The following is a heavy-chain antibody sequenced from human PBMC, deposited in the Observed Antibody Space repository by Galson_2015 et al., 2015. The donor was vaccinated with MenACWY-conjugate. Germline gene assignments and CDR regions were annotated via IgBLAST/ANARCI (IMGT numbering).Heavy chain of an antibody. CDR3: ARGGQGLEAAEDNWFDP. V-gene: IGHV3-74*01. CDR1: GITFTKAW. D-gene: IGHD6-13*01. Sequence: LRLSCAASGITFTKAWMNWVRQAPGKGLVWVSRINSDGSSTNYTDSVKGRFTISGDNAKNTLYLQMNSLRAEDTAVYYCARGGQGLEAAEDNWFDPWGQGTLVTVSS. CDR2: INSDGSST. J-gene: IGHJ5*02.